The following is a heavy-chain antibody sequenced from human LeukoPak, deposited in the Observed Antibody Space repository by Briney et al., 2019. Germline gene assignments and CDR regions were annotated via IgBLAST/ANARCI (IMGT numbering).Heavy chain of an antibody. Sequence: PSETLSLTCTVSGGSISSSSYYWAWIRQPPGKGLEWIGEINHSGSTNYNPSLKSRVTISVDTSKNQFSLKLSSVTAADTAVYYCARVLYGIYYDSSGYYYFDYWGQGTLVTVSS. D-gene: IGHD3-22*01. V-gene: IGHV4-39*07. CDR3: ARVLYGIYYDSSGYYYFDY. J-gene: IGHJ4*02. CDR2: INHSGST. CDR1: GGSISSSSYY.